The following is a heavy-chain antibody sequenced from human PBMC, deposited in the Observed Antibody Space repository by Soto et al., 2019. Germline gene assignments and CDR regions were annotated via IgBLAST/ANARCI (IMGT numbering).Heavy chain of an antibody. D-gene: IGHD3-10*01. CDR1: GGSISSGGDS. V-gene: IGHV4-30-2*01. CDR3: ARGVVRGVISWFDP. Sequence: PSETLSLTCGVSGGSISSGGDSGIWIRHPPGKGLEWIGYIYHSGSTYYNPSLKSRVTISVDRSKNQFSLKLSSVTAADTAVYYCARGVVRGVISWFDPWGQGTLVTVSS. J-gene: IGHJ5*02. CDR2: IYHSGST.